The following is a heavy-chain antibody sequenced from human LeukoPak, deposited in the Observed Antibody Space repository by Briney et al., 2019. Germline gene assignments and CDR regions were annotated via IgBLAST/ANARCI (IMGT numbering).Heavy chain of an antibody. Sequence: ASVKVSCKASGYIFTSYYMHWVRQAPGQGLEWMGIINPSGDSTSYAQMFQGRVTMTRDTSTSTVYMELSSLRSEDTAVYYCAAGTRYSGSYFDYWGQGTLVTVSP. CDR3: AAGTRYSGSYFDY. D-gene: IGHD1-26*01. CDR1: GYIFTSYY. CDR2: INPSGDST. J-gene: IGHJ4*02. V-gene: IGHV1-46*01.